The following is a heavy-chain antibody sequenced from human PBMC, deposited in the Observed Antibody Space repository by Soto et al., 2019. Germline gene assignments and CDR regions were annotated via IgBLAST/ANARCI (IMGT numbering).Heavy chain of an antibody. V-gene: IGHV4-34*01. J-gene: IGHJ4*02. CDR1: GGSFSDYY. D-gene: IGHD3-22*01. CDR2: INHSGST. Sequence: QVQLQQWGAGLLKPSETLSLTCAVYGGSFSDYYWSWIRQPPGKGLEWIGEINHSGSTNYNPSLKSRVIISVDTSKNQFALKLSSVTAAETAVYYCARGGGDSGYYLDYWGQGTLVTVSS. CDR3: ARGGGDSGYYLDY.